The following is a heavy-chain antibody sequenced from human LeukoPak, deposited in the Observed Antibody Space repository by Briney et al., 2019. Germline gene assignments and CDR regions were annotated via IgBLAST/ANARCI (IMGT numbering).Heavy chain of an antibody. J-gene: IGHJ4*02. D-gene: IGHD1-1*01. CDR1: GYTFTSYG. CDR3: ARGVGWNAPLLYDY. V-gene: IGHV1-18*01. CDR2: ISAYNGNT. Sequence: ASVKLSCKASGYTFTSYGISWVRQAPAQGLEWMGLISAYNGNTNYAQKLHGRVTMTTDTSTSTAYMELRSMRSDDTAVYYCARGVGWNAPLLYDYWGQGALVTVSS.